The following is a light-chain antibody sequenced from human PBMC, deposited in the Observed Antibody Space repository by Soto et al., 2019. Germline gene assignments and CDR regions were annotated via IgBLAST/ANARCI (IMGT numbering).Light chain of an antibody. CDR1: QSLLSSSNNKNY. V-gene: IGKV4-1*01. Sequence: DFVMTQSPDSLAVSLGERATINCKSSQSLLSSSNNKNYLAWFQQKPGQPPKMVISWASTRVSGVPDRFSGSGSGTDFTLTISSLQAEDVAVYFCLQHYGAPLSFGGGTKVEIK. CDR3: LQHYGAPLS. J-gene: IGKJ4*01. CDR2: WAS.